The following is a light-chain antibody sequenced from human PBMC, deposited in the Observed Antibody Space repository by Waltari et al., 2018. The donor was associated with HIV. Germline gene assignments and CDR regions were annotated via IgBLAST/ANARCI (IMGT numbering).Light chain of an antibody. CDR3: ATWDDTLSGPV. J-gene: IGLJ3*02. CDR2: SNN. CDR1: ISNLGSNS. Sequence: QSVLTQPTSASGTPDQKITISCSGKISNLGSNSVNWYQQFSGAAPKLLIFSNNQHPSGVPARFSGSKSGSAASLAISGLHSDDEAIYHCATWDDTLSGPVFGGGTKLTVL. V-gene: IGLV1-44*01.